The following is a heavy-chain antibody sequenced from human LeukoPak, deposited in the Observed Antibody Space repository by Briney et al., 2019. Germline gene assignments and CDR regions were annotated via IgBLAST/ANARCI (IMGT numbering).Heavy chain of an antibody. J-gene: IGHJ6*02. V-gene: IGHV1-2*06. D-gene: IGHD3-9*01. CDR2: INPYSGGT. Sequence: GASVKVSCKASGYTFTSYYMHWVRQAPGQGLEWMGRINPYSGGTDFAQKFQGRVTITRDTSASTAYMELSSLRSEDTAVYYCASLSPYYDILTGYFRMDVWGQGTTVTVPS. CDR3: ASLSPYYDILTGYFRMDV. CDR1: GYTFTSYY.